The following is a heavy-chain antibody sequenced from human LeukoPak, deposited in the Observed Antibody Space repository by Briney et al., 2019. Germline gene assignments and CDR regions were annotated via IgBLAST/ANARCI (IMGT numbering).Heavy chain of an antibody. CDR1: GGTFSSYA. J-gene: IGHJ4*02. CDR2: IIPIFGTA. CDR3: ARDGMVRGVIAQATLDY. Sequence: ASVKVSCKASGGTFSSYAISWVRQAPGQGLEWMGGIIPIFGTANYAQKFQGRVTITADESTSTAYMELSSLRSEDTAVYYCARDGMVRGVIAQATLDYWGQGTLVTVSS. D-gene: IGHD3-10*01. V-gene: IGHV1-69*13.